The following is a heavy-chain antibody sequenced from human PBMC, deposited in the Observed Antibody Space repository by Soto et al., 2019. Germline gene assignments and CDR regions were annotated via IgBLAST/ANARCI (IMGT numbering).Heavy chain of an antibody. Sequence: ASVKVSCKASGGTFDRYSTSWVRQAPGHGLEWMGGIVPIFATVNYAQKFQGRVTITADESTNTSYMDLSNLRSEDTAVYYCARGGKRVVVTLFDSWVPGTLVTVSS. D-gene: IGHD2-15*01. CDR1: GGTFDRYS. V-gene: IGHV1-69*13. CDR2: IVPIFATV. CDR3: ARGGKRVVVTLFDS. J-gene: IGHJ4*02.